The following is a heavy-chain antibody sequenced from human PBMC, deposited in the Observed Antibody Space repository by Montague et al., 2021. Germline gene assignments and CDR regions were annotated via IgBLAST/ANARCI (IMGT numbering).Heavy chain of an antibody. CDR1: GDSISSYEYY. V-gene: IGHV4-4*07. J-gene: IGHJ3*02. CDR3: ARDSPVVEPWVGEHKGAFDI. CDR2: VYKRGDT. D-gene: IGHD3-10*01. Sequence: SETLSLTCSVSGDSISSYEYYWTWIRQPAGRGLEWIGRVYKRGDTNTNPSLRSRLTLSVDTSKNHFSLTLTSVTAADTAVYFCARDSPVVEPWVGEHKGAFDIWGQGTMVTVPS.